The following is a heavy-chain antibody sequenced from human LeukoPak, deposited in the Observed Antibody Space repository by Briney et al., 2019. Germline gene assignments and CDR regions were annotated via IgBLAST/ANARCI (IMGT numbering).Heavy chain of an antibody. Sequence: NPSETLSLTCTVSGCSISSSSYYWGWIRQPPGRGLEWIGSIYYSESTYYDPSLKSRVTISVDTSNNQFPLKLSSVTAADTAVYYCARDILATSIAAPYYWGQGTLVTVSS. CDR3: ARDILATSIAAPYY. D-gene: IGHD6-13*01. J-gene: IGHJ4*02. CDR2: IYYSEST. V-gene: IGHV4-39*06. CDR1: GCSISSSSYY.